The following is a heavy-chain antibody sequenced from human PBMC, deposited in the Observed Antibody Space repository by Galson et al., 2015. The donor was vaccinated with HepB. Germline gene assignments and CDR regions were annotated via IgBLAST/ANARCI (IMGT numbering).Heavy chain of an antibody. CDR1: GGTFSSYA. V-gene: IGHV1-69*13. J-gene: IGHJ6*02. Sequence: SVKVSCKASGGTFSSYAISWVRQAPGQGLEWMGGIIPIFGTANYAQKFQGRVTITADESTSTAYMELSSLRSEDTAVYYCAAPSGIAVAGTSRARGYYYGMDVWGQGTTVTVSS. D-gene: IGHD6-19*01. CDR2: IIPIFGTA. CDR3: AAPSGIAVAGTSRARGYYYGMDV.